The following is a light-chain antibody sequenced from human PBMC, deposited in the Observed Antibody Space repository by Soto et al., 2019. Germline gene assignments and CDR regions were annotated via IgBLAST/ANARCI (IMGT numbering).Light chain of an antibody. CDR1: ENDNTW. CDR2: VAS. V-gene: IGKV1-5*01. CDR3: QQYKSYSRT. Sequence: DIQMTQFPSTLSSSVGDRVTITCRASENDNTWLAWYQQKPGQAPKILIDVASNLESGVPPRFSGSGSGTDFTLTISNLQPDDFAIYHCQQYKSYSRTFGQGTTVDIK. J-gene: IGKJ1*01.